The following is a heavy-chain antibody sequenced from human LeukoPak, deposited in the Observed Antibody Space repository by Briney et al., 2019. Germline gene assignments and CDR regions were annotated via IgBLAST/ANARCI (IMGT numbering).Heavy chain of an antibody. D-gene: IGHD5-18*01. J-gene: IGHJ3*02. CDR3: ARLQLWLRAFDI. CDR2: INHSGST. Sequence: SETLSLTCAVYGGSFSGYYCSWIRQPPGKGLEWIGEINHSGSTNYNPSLKSRVTISVDTSKNQFSLKLSSVTAADTAVYYWARLQLWLRAFDIWGQGTMVTVSS. V-gene: IGHV4-34*01. CDR1: GGSFSGYY.